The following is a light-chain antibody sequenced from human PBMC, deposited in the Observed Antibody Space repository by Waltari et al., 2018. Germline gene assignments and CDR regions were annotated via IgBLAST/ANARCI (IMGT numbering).Light chain of an antibody. J-gene: IGKJ4*01. Sequence: DIHMTQSPSSLSAPVGDRVTITCQASQDIKKSLNWFHQKPGKAPKFPIFDASNSQTGAPSRFSGSGSGTDFTFTISSLQPEDMGTYYCQQYHSVPLTFGGGTKVEIK. V-gene: IGKV1-33*01. CDR1: QDIKKS. CDR2: DAS. CDR3: QQYHSVPLT.